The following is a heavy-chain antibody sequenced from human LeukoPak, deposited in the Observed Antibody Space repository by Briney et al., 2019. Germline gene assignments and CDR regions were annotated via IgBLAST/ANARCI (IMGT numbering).Heavy chain of an antibody. J-gene: IGHJ4*02. V-gene: IGHV3-33*01. Sequence: GGSLRLSCAASGFTFSIYGMHWVRQAPGKGLEWVAIIWYDGSNTYYADSVKGRFTISRDNSKNTLYLQMNSLRVEDTAVYYCAPDHGGYWGQGTLVTVSS. CDR2: IWYDGSNT. CDR3: APDHGGY. D-gene: IGHD3-16*01. CDR1: GFTFSIYG.